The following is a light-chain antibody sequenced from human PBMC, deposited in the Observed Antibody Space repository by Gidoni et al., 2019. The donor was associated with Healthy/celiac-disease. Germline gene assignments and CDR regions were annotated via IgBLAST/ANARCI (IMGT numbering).Light chain of an antibody. Sequence: DIQMTQSPSSLSASVGDRVTITCRASQSISSYLTWYQQKPGKAPKLLIYAASSLQSGVPSRFSGIGSGTDFTLTISCLQPEEFATYYCQQSYSTPLTFGQGTRLEIK. CDR2: AAS. CDR3: QQSYSTPLT. CDR1: QSISSY. J-gene: IGKJ5*01. V-gene: IGKV1-39*01.